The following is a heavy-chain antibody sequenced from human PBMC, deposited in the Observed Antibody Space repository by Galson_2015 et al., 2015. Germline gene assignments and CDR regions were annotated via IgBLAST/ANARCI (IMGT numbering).Heavy chain of an antibody. CDR3: ASSHRDALYYYYGMDV. CDR1: GGTFSSYA. V-gene: IGHV1-69*13. J-gene: IGHJ6*02. D-gene: IGHD5-24*01. CDR2: IIPIFGTA. Sequence: SVKVSCKASGGTFSSYAISWVRQAPGQGLEWMGGIIPIFGTANYAQKFQGRVTITADESTSTAYMELSSLRSEDTAVYYCASSHRDALYYYYGMDVWGQGTTVTVSS.